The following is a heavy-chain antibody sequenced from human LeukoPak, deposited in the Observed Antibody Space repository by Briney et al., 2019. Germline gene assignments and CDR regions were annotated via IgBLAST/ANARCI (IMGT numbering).Heavy chain of an antibody. CDR2: INSDGSWT. CDR1: GDSFI. J-gene: IGHJ4*02. CDR3: VSFYETY. D-gene: IGHD2/OR15-2a*01. Sequence: GGSLRLSCAASGDSFIHWVRQAPGEGLVWVSHINSDGSWTSYADSLKGRFTISKDNAKNTVYLQMNNLRAEDTAVYYCVSFYETYWGRGTLVTVSS. V-gene: IGHV3-74*01.